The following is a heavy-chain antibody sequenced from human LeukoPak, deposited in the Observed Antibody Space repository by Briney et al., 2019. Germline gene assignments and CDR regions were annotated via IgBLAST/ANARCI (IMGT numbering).Heavy chain of an antibody. CDR3: ARWAQWLPYYFDY. D-gene: IGHD6-19*01. V-gene: IGHV1-2*02. CDR1: GYTFTGYY. CDR2: INPYSGAT. Sequence: ASVKVSCKASGYTFTGYYIHWVRQAPGQGLEWMGWINPYSGATNYAPKFRGRVTMTRDTSISRGYMELSRVRSDDTAVYYCARWAQWLPYYFDYWGQGTLVTVSS. J-gene: IGHJ4*02.